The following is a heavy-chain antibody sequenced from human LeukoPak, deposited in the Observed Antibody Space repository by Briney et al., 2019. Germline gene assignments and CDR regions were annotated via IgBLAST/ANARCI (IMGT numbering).Heavy chain of an antibody. CDR2: IYYSGST. CDR3: ARDQAAIFGAVIDRYMDV. D-gene: IGHD3-3*01. Sequence: SETLSLTCTVSGGSISSYYWSWIRQPPGKGLEWIGYIYYSGSTNYNPSLKSRVTISVDTSKNQFSLKLSSVTAADTAVYYCARDQAAIFGAVIDRYMDVWGKGTTVTVSS. CDR1: GGSISSYY. V-gene: IGHV4-59*01. J-gene: IGHJ6*03.